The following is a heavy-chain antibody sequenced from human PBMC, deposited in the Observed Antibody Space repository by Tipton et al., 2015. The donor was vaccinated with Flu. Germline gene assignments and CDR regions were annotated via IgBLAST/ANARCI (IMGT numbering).Heavy chain of an antibody. Sequence: SLRLSCSSSGFTFSTYGMHWVRQAPGKGLEWVAFIGYDGSHKYYADSVKGRFTISRDNSENTLFLQMNSLRAEDTAVYYCTRFILGATFDYWGQGTLVTVSS. CDR1: GFTFSTYG. CDR3: TRFILGATFDY. J-gene: IGHJ4*02. D-gene: IGHD1-26*01. V-gene: IGHV3-30*02. CDR2: IGYDGSHK.